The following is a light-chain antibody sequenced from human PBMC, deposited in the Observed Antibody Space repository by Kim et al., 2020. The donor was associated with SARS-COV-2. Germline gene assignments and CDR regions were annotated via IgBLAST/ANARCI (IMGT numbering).Light chain of an antibody. CDR3: QKYNSARQFT. Sequence: DIQMTQSPYSLSASVGDRVTITCRASQGISNYLAWYQQKPGKVPKLLIYAASTLQSGVPSRFSGSGSGTDFTLTISSLQPEDVATYYCQKYNSARQFTFGQGTKVDIK. J-gene: IGKJ1*01. V-gene: IGKV1-27*01. CDR2: AAS. CDR1: QGISNY.